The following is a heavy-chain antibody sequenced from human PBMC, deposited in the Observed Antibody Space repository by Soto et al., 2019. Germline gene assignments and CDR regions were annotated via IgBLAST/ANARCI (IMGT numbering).Heavy chain of an antibody. Sequence: ASVKVSCKASGYTFTSYGISWVRQAPGQGLEWMGWISAYNGNTDYAQKLQGRVTMTTDTSTSTAYMELRSLRSDDTAVYYCARDLIAVAGDAFDIWGQGTMVTVSS. J-gene: IGHJ3*02. CDR2: ISAYNGNT. CDR1: GYTFTSYG. CDR3: ARDLIAVAGDAFDI. D-gene: IGHD6-19*01. V-gene: IGHV1-18*01.